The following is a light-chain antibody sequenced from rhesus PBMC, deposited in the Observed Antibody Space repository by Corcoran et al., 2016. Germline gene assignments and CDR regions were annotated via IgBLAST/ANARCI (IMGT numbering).Light chain of an antibody. CDR3: CSYRSGGTCV. CDR1: SLDITSYNG. J-gene: IGLJ6*01. CDR2: DVS. V-gene: IGLV2S9*01. Sequence: QSALTQPPSVSKSPGQSVTISCTGTSLDITSYNGVSWYQQHSGTAPRLLIYDVSKRPSGVSDRFSASKSGNMASLTISGRQAEDEADYDCCSYRSGGTCVFGSGTKLTVL.